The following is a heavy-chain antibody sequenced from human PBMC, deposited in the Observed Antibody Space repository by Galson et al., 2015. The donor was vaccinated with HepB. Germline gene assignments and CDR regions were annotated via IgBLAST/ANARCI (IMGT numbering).Heavy chain of an antibody. J-gene: IGHJ6*02. V-gene: IGHV1-69*01. Sequence: GGSFSSYAFSWVRQAPGQGLEWMGGTIPIFGTTNYAQNFQGRVTITADESTSTAYLELSSLRSEDTAVYYCARGGHDYEYGMDVWGQGTTVTVSS. CDR3: ARGGHDYEYGMDV. D-gene: IGHD3-16*01. CDR2: TIPIFGTT. CDR1: GGSFSSYA.